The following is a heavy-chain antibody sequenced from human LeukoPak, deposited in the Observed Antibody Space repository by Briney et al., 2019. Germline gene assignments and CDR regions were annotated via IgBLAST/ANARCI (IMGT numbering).Heavy chain of an antibody. CDR3: ASNIVGATNVDN. Sequence: SETLSLTCTVSGGSISSSYYYWGWLRQPPGKGLEWVGSIYYSGNTYYNPSLQSRVTISVDTSKNPFSLKLSSVTAADTAVYYCASNIVGATNVDNRGEGALWTASS. D-gene: IGHD1-26*01. CDR1: GGSISSSYYY. J-gene: IGHJ4*02. V-gene: IGHV4-39*02. CDR2: IYYSGNT.